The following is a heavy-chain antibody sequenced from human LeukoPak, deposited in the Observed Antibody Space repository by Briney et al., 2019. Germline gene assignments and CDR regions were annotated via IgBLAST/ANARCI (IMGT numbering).Heavy chain of an antibody. CDR1: GFTFSSYS. V-gene: IGHV3-21*01. CDR3: ARHFMTGYYTSLDAFDI. J-gene: IGHJ3*02. CDR2: ISSSSSYI. D-gene: IGHD3/OR15-3a*01. Sequence: PGGSLRLSCAASGFTFSSYSINWVRQAPGKGLEWVSSISSSSSYIYYADSVKGRFTISRDNAKNSLYLQMNSLRAEDTAVYYCARHFMTGYYTSLDAFDIWGQGTMVTVSS.